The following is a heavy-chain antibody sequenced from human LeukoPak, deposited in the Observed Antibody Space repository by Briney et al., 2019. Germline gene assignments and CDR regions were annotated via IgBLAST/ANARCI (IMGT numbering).Heavy chain of an antibody. Sequence: SETLSLTCTVSGGSISSSSYYWGWIRQPPGKGLEWIGSIYYSGSTYYNPSLKSRVTISVDTSKNQFSLKLSSVTAADTAVYYCARASPRSYYYDSSGYYAAGGAFDIWGQGTMVTVSS. V-gene: IGHV4-39*01. CDR1: GGSISSSSYY. D-gene: IGHD3-22*01. J-gene: IGHJ3*02. CDR3: ARASPRSYYYDSSGYYAAGGAFDI. CDR2: IYYSGST.